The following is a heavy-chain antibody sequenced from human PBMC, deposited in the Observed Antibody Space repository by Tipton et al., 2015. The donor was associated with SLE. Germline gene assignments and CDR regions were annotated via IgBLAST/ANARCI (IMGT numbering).Heavy chain of an antibody. V-gene: IGHV1-18*01. CDR3: ATQPPYSGTWYFDY. CDR1: GYSFADYD. J-gene: IGHJ4*02. D-gene: IGHD6-13*01. Sequence: QSGAEVRKPGASVRVSCKTSGYSFADYDITWVRQAPGQRLEWMGWISAYSGNTNYAQNLQGRVSMTTDTSTTTAYMELRNLRSDDTAVYYCATQPPYSGTWYFDYWGQGTLVTVSS. CDR2: ISAYSGNT.